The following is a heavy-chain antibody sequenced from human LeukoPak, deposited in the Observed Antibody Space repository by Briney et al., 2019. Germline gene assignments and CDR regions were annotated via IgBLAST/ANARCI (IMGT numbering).Heavy chain of an antibody. J-gene: IGHJ4*02. CDR3: ARGTHTHYDKAPVDY. CDR2: INHSGST. D-gene: IGHD3-22*01. Sequence: SETLSLTCAVYGGSFSGYYWSWIRQPPGKGLGWIGEINHSGSTSYNPSLKGRVTISVDTSKSQFSLKLSSVTATDTAVYYCARGTHTHYDKAPVDYWGQGTLVTVSS. CDR1: GGSFSGYY. V-gene: IGHV4-34*01.